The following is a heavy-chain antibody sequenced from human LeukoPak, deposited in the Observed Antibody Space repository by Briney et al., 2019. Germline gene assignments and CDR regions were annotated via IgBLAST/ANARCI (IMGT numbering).Heavy chain of an antibody. V-gene: IGHV1-69*13. CDR3: ARAGQSLGYCSTTSCYHNY. J-gene: IGHJ4*02. D-gene: IGHD2-2*01. CDR1: GGTFSSYG. Sequence: EASVKVSCKASGGTFSSYGISWVRRAPGQGLEWMGGIIPIFGTPNYAQKFQGRVTITADDSTSTAYMELSSLRSEDTAVYYCARAGQSLGYCSTTSCYHNYWGQGTLVTVSS. CDR2: IIPIFGTP.